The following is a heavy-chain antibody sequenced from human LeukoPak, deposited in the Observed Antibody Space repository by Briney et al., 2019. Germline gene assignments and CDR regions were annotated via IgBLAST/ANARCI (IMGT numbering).Heavy chain of an antibody. Sequence: PGGSLRLSCAASGFTFNTHSMNWVCQAPGKGLEWVSSISSRGSYYIYYADSVKGRFTISRDNAQNSLYLQMDSLRAEDTAVYYCVRDPRIVVVPAARVYYFDYWGQRAPGSVSS. J-gene: IGHJ4*02. CDR1: GFTFNTHS. D-gene: IGHD2-2*01. V-gene: IGHV3-21*01. CDR2: ISSRGSYYI. CDR3: VRDPRIVVVPAARVYYFDY.